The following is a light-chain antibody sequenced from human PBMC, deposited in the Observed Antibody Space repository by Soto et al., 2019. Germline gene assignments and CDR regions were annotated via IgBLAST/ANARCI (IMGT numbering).Light chain of an antibody. V-gene: IGKV1-5*03. CDR1: QSINNW. Sequence: DIQMTQSPSTLSASVGDRVTITCRASQSINNWLAWYQQKPGKAPKLLIYKASNLDIGVPSRFSGSGSGTEFPLTISRLQPDYFATYYCQQYDTYWTFGQGTKVEIK. CDR3: QQYDTYWT. CDR2: KAS. J-gene: IGKJ1*01.